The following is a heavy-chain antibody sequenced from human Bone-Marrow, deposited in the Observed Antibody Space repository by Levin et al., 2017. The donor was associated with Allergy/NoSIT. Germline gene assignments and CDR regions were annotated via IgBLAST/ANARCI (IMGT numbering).Heavy chain of an antibody. CDR1: GYSFNSYG. CDR3: ARDGVWFGEFVDTFYYYGLDV. V-gene: IGHV3-33*01. D-gene: IGHD3-10*01. J-gene: IGHJ6*02. Sequence: GGSLRLSCAASGYSFNSYGMHWVRQAPGKGLEWVAVIWYDGTQKYYEDSVKGRFTISRDSSKNTVYLQMSSLRAEDTAVYYCARDGVWFGEFVDTFYYYGLDVWGQGTTVTVSS. CDR2: IWYDGTQK.